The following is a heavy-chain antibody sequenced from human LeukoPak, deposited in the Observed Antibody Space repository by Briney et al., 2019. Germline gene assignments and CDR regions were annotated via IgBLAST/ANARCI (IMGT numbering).Heavy chain of an antibody. CDR1: GGSINSSDYY. CDR2: IYYSGST. J-gene: IGHJ4*02. D-gene: IGHD2-15*01. Sequence: PETLSLTCTVSGGSINSSDYYWSWIRQPPGKGLEWIGYIYYSGSTNYNPSLKSRVTISVDTSKNQFSLKLSSVTAADTAVYYCAREVGTFDYWGQGTLVTVSS. CDR3: AREVGTFDY. V-gene: IGHV4-61*08.